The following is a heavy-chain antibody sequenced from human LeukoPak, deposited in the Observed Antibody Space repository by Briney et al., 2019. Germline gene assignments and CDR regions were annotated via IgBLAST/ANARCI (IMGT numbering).Heavy chain of an antibody. J-gene: IGHJ4*02. V-gene: IGHV4-34*01. CDR3: AVTGIVGAAPGLYYFDY. Sequence: PSETLSLTCAVYGGSFSGYYWSWLRQPPGKGLEWIGEINHSGSTNYNPSLKSRVTISVDTSKNQFSLKLSSVTAADTAVYYCAVTGIVGAAPGLYYFDYWGQGTLVTVSS. CDR1: GGSFSGYY. CDR2: INHSGST. D-gene: IGHD1-26*01.